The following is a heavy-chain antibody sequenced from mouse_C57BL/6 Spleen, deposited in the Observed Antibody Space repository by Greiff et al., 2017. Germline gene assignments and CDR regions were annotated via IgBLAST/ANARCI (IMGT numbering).Heavy chain of an antibody. CDR2: IYPGSGNT. J-gene: IGHJ2*01. CDR1: GYSFTSYY. D-gene: IGHD2-1*01. CDR3: ARDLLHYFDY. Sequence: QVQLQQSGPELVKPGASVKISCKASGYSFTSYYIHWVKQRPGQGLEWIGWIYPGSGNTRYNEKFKGKATLTADKSSSTAYMQLSSLTSEDSAVYYCARDLLHYFDYWGQGTTLTVSS. V-gene: IGHV1-66*01.